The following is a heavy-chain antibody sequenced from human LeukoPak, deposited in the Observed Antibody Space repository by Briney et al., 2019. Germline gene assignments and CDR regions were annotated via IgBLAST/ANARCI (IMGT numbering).Heavy chain of an antibody. CDR1: GYSLTELS. D-gene: IGHD2/OR15-2a*01. CDR3: TGGTFYRLLDY. V-gene: IGHV1-24*01. J-gene: IGHJ4*02. Sequence: ASVKVSCKVSGYSLTELSMHWVRQAPGKGLEWMGGFDPGNGETIFTKNFQGRVTMTDDTSTDTAYMELSSLRSEDTAVYYCTGGTFYRLLDYWGQGTLVTVSS. CDR2: FDPGNGET.